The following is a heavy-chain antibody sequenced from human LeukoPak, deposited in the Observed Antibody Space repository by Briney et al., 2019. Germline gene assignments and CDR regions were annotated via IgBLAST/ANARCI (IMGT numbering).Heavy chain of an antibody. Sequence: SVKVSCKASGGTFSSYAISWVRQAPGQGLEWMGGIIPIFGTANYAQKFQGRVTITADESTSTAYMELSSLRSEDTAVYYCARVVRDVVGHNWFDPWGQGTLVTVSS. V-gene: IGHV1-69*13. CDR2: IIPIFGTA. CDR1: GGTFSSYA. CDR3: ARVVRDVVGHNWFDP. J-gene: IGHJ5*02. D-gene: IGHD3-10*01.